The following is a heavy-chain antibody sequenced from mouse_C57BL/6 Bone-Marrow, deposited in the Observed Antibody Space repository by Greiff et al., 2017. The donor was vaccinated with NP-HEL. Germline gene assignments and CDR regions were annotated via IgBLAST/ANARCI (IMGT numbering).Heavy chain of an antibody. J-gene: IGHJ2*01. CDR2: IYPGSGST. CDR1: GYTFTSYW. V-gene: IGHV1-55*01. D-gene: IGHD1-1*01. CDR3: ARAYYYGSTGHFDY. Sequence: VQLQQSGAELVKPGASVKMSCKASGYTFTSYWITWVKQRPGQGLEWIGDIYPGSGSTNYNEKFKSKATLTVDTSSSTAYMTLSSLTSEDSAVYYCARAYYYGSTGHFDYWGQGTTLTVSS.